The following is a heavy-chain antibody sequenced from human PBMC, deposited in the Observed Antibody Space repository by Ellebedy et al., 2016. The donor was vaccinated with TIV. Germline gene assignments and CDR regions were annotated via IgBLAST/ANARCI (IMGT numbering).Heavy chain of an antibody. J-gene: IGHJ3*02. V-gene: IGHV3-7*03. Sequence: GESLKISCAASGFTFTNYWMSWVRQAPGKGLEWVATIKQGGSEKYYVDSVKGRFTISRDNAKNSLYLQMNSLRAEDTAVYYCAKWCSGENCKNAFEIWGQGTMVTVSS. CDR2: IKQGGSEK. D-gene: IGHD2-15*01. CDR3: AKWCSGENCKNAFEI. CDR1: GFTFTNYW.